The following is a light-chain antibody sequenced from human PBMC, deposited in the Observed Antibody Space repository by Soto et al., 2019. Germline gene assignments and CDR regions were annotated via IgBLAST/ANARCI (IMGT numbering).Light chain of an antibody. V-gene: IGKV1-5*03. CDR2: EAS. Sequence: DIQMTQSPSTLSASVGDRVTITCRASQSISSWLAWYQHKPGKXPXXLIYEASSLGSGVPTMITGSASGTVSTLTISSLQPDGDAADYSQQYNSYGTFGQGTKVDNK. CDR3: QQYNSYGT. J-gene: IGKJ1*01. CDR1: QSISSW.